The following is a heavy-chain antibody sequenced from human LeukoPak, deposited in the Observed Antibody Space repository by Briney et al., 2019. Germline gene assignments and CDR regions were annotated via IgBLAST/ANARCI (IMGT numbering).Heavy chain of an antibody. CDR2: IYSGGST. CDR3: ARMPGTALEIDY. CDR1: GFSVSNNY. D-gene: IGHD6-13*01. J-gene: IGHJ4*02. V-gene: IGHV3-66*01. Sequence: GGSLRLSCAASGFSVSNNYMSWVRQAPGKGLEWVSVIYSGGSTFYADSVKGRFTISRDNSKNTLHLQMNSLRAEDTAVYYCARMPGTALEIDYWGQGTLVTVSS.